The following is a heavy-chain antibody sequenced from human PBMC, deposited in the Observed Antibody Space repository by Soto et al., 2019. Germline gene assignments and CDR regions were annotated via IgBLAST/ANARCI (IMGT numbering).Heavy chain of an antibody. CDR3: ARARVSGYYYVRAFDI. V-gene: IGHV5-51*01. CDR2: IYPGDSDT. D-gene: IGHD3-22*01. CDR1: CYSFTSYW. Sequence: VESVTISWKVSCYSFTSYWIVCVPQMPGEGLEWMGIIYPGDSDTRYSPSFQGQVPISADKSISTAYLQWSSLKASDTAMYYCARARVSGYYYVRAFDIWGQGTMVTGSS. J-gene: IGHJ3*02.